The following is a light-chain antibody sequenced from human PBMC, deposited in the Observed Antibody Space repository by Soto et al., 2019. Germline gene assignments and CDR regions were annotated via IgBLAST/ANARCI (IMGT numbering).Light chain of an antibody. CDR2: KAS. V-gene: IGKV1-5*03. CDR3: QQYYSYPRT. CDR1: QSISSW. J-gene: IGKJ1*01. Sequence: DIQMTQSPSTLPASVGDRVTITCRASQSISSWLAWYQHKPGKAPNLQSYKASNLETGVPSRFRGSGSGTEFTLTISSLQPDDFATYYCQQYYSYPRTFGQGTKVEIK.